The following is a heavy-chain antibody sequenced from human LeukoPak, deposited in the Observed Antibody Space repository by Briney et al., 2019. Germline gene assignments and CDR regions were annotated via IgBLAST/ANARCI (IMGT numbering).Heavy chain of an antibody. Sequence: SETLSLTCTVSGGSISSSSSYWGWIRQPPGKGLEWIGSIYYSGSTYYNPSLKSRVTISVDTSKNQFSLKLSSVTAADTAVYYCARTPAGYFDYWGQGTLVTVSS. CDR2: IYYSGST. CDR3: ARTPAGYFDY. J-gene: IGHJ4*02. V-gene: IGHV4-39*07. CDR1: GGSISSSSSY.